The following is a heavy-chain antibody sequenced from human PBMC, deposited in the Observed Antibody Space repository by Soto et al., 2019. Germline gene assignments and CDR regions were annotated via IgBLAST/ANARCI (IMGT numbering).Heavy chain of an antibody. J-gene: IGHJ6*03. CDR1: GGSLSDYF. V-gene: IGHV4-34*01. CDR2: INHLGSI. CDR3: ARGGISHWAYFYYMDV. Sequence: ASETLSLTCVVSGGSLSDYFWSWIRQPPGMALEWIGEINHLGSINYNPSHKSRVTMSVDTSKNQFSLTLNSVTAADTATYYCARGGISHWAYFYYMDVWDRGTTVT. D-gene: IGHD2-21*01.